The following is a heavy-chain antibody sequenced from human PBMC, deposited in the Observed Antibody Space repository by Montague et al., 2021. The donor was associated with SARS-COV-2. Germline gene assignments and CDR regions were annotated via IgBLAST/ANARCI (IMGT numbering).Heavy chain of an antibody. J-gene: IGHJ4*02. V-gene: IGHV3-9*01. CDR3: AKLGSYTDY. CDR2: ISWNSGSI. D-gene: IGHD2-2*02. Sequence: SLRLSCAASGFTFDDYAMHWVRQAPGKGLEWVSGISWNSGSIGYADSVKGRFTISRDNAKNSLYLQMNSLRAEDTALYYCAKLGSYTDYWSQGTLVTVSS. CDR1: GFTFDDYA.